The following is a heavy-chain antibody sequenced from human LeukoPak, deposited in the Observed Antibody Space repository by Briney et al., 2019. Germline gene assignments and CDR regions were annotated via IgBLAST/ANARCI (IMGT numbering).Heavy chain of an antibody. CDR1: GYTFTVYY. J-gene: IGHJ6*03. D-gene: IGHD5-12*01. CDR2: INPNSGGT. Sequence: ASVKVSCKASGYTFTVYYMHWVRQAPGQGLEWMGWINPNSGGTNYAQKLQGRVTMTTDTSTSTAYMELRSLRSDNTAVYYCAGVGSGYEDYYYYYMDVWGKGTTVTVSS. CDR3: AGVGSGYEDYYYYYMDV. V-gene: IGHV1-2*02.